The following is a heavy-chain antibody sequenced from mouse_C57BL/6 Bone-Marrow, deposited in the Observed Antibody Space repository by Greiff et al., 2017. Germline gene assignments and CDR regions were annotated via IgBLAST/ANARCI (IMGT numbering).Heavy chain of an antibody. CDR3: TTGYLFAY. CDR1: GFNIKDDY. Sequence: VQLQQSGAELVRPGASVKLSCRASGFNIKDDYMHWVKQRPEQGLEWIGWIDPENGDTEYASKFQGKATITADTSSNTAYLQLSSLTSEDTAVYYCTTGYLFAYWGQGTLVTVSA. J-gene: IGHJ3*01. V-gene: IGHV14-4*01. CDR2: IDPENGDT.